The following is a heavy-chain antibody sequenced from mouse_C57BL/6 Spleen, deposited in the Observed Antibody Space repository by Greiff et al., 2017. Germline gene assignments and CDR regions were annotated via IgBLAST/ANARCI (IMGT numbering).Heavy chain of an antibody. CDR3: ARIYDGTGAMDY. CDR1: GYTFTSYW. J-gene: IGHJ4*01. Sequence: QVQLKQSGAELVKPGASVKLSCKASGYTFTSYWMQWVKQRPGQGLEWIGEIDPSDSYTNYNQKFKGKATLTVDTSSSTAYMQLSSLTSEDSAVYYCARIYDGTGAMDYWGQGTSVTVSS. D-gene: IGHD2-3*01. CDR2: IDPSDSYT. V-gene: IGHV1-50*01.